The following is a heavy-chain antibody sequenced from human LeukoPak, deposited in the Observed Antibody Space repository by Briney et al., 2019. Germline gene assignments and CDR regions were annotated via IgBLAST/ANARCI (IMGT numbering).Heavy chain of an antibody. CDR1: GFTFSNYW. V-gene: IGHV3-74*01. CDR3: ARAHSSSWN. CDR2: INTDGTRT. Sequence: GGSLRLSCAASGFTFSNYWMHWVRQAPGRGLVWVSRINTDGTRTSYADSVKGRFTISRDNAKNTLYLQMNSLRAEDTAVYYCARAHSSSWNWGQGTLVTVSS. J-gene: IGHJ4*02. D-gene: IGHD6-13*01.